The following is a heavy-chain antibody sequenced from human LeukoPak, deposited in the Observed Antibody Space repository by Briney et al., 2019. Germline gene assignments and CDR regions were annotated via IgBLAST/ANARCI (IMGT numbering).Heavy chain of an antibody. CDR1: GGSISSGGYS. V-gene: IGHV4-30-2*01. J-gene: IGHJ3*02. Sequence: SQTLSLTCAVSGGSISSGGYSWSWIRQPPGKGLEWIGYICHSGSTYYNPSLKSRVTISVDRSKNQFSLKLSSVTAADTAVYYCARDMGYYDSSGYGLNAFDIWGQGTMVTVSS. D-gene: IGHD3-22*01. CDR3: ARDMGYYDSSGYGLNAFDI. CDR2: ICHSGST.